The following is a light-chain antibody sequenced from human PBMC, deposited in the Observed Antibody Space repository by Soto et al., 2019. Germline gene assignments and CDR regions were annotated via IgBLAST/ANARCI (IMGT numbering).Light chain of an antibody. Sequence: EIRLTQSPATLSWSPGERGTLSCRASQSVSNFLAWYQQKPGQAPRLLIYDASNRATGIPVRFSGSGSGTDFTLSISSLEPEDVAVYYCQRRTNWPPIPFGQGTRLEIK. CDR1: QSVSNF. J-gene: IGKJ5*01. CDR2: DAS. CDR3: QRRTNWPPIP. V-gene: IGKV3-11*01.